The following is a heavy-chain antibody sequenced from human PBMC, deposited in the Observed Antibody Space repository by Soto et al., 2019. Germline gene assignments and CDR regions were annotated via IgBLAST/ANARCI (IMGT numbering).Heavy chain of an antibody. CDR2: IKQDGSEK. D-gene: IGHD6-13*01. CDR3: ARDHSYSSSWRLRDYYGMDV. V-gene: IGHV3-7*03. J-gene: IGHJ6*02. Sequence: GESPKIPCAASGFTFSSYWMSWVRQAPGKGLEWVANIKQDGSEKYYVDSVKGRFTISRDNAKNSLYPQMNSLRAEDTAVYYCARDHSYSSSWRLRDYYGMDVWGQGTTVTVSS. CDR1: GFTFSSYW.